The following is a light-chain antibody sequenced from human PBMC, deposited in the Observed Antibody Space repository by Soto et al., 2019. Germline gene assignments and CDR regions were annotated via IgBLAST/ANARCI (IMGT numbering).Light chain of an antibody. V-gene: IGLV1-40*01. J-gene: IGLJ2*01. CDR2: GNS. CDR3: QSYDSSHVE. Sequence: QSVLTQPPSVSGAPGQRVTISCTGSSSNIGAGYDVHWYQQLPGTAPKLLIYGNSNRPSGVPDRFSGSKSGTSASLAITGLQAEDEADYYCQSYDSSHVEFGGGTKLTVL. CDR1: SSNIGAGYD.